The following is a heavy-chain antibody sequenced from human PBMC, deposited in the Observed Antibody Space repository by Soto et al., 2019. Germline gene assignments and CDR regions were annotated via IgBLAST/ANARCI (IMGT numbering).Heavy chain of an antibody. CDR2: IRSKANSYAT. J-gene: IGHJ6*02. D-gene: IGHD3-22*01. CDR3: TRIPHYYDSNRLQPTLYYYYYGMDV. Sequence: GESLKISCAASGFTFSGSAMHWVRQASGKGLEWVGRIRSKANSYATAYAASVKGRFTISRDDSKNTAYLQMNSLKTEDTAVYYCTRIPHYYDSNRLQPTLYYYYYGMDVWGQGTTVTVSS. V-gene: IGHV3-73*01. CDR1: GFTFSGSA.